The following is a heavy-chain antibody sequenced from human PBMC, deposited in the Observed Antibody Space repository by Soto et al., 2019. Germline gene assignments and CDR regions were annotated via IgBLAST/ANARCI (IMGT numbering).Heavy chain of an antibody. V-gene: IGHV3-30-3*01. J-gene: IGHJ4*02. CDR1: GFTFSSYA. CDR2: ISYDGSNK. CDR3: AREGWDTAMVTGGFGY. D-gene: IGHD5-18*01. Sequence: QVQLVESGGGVVQPGRSLRLSCAASGFTFSSYAMHWVRQAPGKGLEWVAVISYDGSNKYYADSVKGRFTISRDNSKNTLYLQMNSLRAEDTAVYYCAREGWDTAMVTGGFGYWGQGTLVTVSS.